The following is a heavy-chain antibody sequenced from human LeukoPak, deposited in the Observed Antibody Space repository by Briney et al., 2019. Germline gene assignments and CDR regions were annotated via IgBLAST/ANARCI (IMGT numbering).Heavy chain of an antibody. CDR1: GGSFSGYY. CDR2: ISDSGGI. J-gene: IGHJ4*02. CDR3: ARGGSYPLDY. Sequence: SETLSLTCAVYGGSFSGYYWSWIRQPPGKGLEWIGEISDSGGINYNPSLKSRITISVDTPKNQFSLRLTSVTAADTAVYYCARGGSYPLDYWGQGTLVTVSS. V-gene: IGHV4-34*01. D-gene: IGHD1-26*01.